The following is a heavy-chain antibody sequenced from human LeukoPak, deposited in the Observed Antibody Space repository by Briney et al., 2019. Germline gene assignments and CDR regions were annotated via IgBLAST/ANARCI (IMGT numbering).Heavy chain of an antibody. CDR2: IYYSGST. Sequence: PSETLSLTCTVSGGSISSSSYYWGWIRQPPGKGLEWIGSIYYSGSTYHNPSLKSRVTISVDTSKNQFSLKLSSVTAADTAVYYCARHGCSSTSCPPFYYYYYMDVWGKGTTVTVSS. V-gene: IGHV4-39*01. CDR3: ARHGCSSTSCPPFYYYYYMDV. D-gene: IGHD2-2*01. CDR1: GGSISSSSYY. J-gene: IGHJ6*03.